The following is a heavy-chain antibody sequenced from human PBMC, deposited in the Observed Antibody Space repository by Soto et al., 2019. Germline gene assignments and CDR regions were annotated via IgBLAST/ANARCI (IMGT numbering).Heavy chain of an antibody. CDR1: GYTFTSYG. V-gene: IGHV1-18*01. CDR3: AREASYFGVVINDFDY. D-gene: IGHD3-3*01. CDR2: ISAYNGNT. J-gene: IGHJ4*02. Sequence: ASVKVSCKASGYTFTSYGISWVRQAPGQGLEWMGWISAYNGNTNYAQKLQGRVTMTTDTSTSTAYMELRSLRSDDTAVYYCAREASYFGVVINDFDYWGQGTLVTVSS.